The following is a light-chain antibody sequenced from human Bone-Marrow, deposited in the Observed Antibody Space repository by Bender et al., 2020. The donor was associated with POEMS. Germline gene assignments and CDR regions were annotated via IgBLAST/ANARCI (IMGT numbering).Light chain of an antibody. CDR2: DVY. V-gene: IGLV2-14*01. J-gene: IGLJ2*01. CDR3: ASYTGNITIV. Sequence: QSALTQPASVSGSPGQSITIPCTGGPIDIGYYNYVSWYQQFPGKAHKLIIYDVYKRPSGVSDRFSGSKSGATASLTISGLRPEDQASYYCASYTGNITIVFGGGSKLTVL. CDR1: PIDIGYYNY.